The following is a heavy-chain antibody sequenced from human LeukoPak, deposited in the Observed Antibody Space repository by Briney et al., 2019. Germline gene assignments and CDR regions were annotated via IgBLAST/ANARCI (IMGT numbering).Heavy chain of an antibody. D-gene: IGHD3-10*01. CDR3: ARDDGSGSYLLDY. J-gene: IGHJ4*02. CDR1: GLTFSDYY. V-gene: IGHV3-11*01. Sequence: GGSLRLSCAASGLTFSDYYMSWVRQAPGKGLEWVSYISSSGCTIYYADSVKGRFTISRDNAKNSLYLQMNSLRAEDTAVYYCARDDGSGSYLLDYWGQGTLVTVSS. CDR2: ISSSGCTI.